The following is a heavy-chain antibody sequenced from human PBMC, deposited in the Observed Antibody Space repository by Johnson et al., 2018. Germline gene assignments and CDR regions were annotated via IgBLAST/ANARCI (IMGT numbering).Heavy chain of an antibody. CDR3: AKDLLPRRTSWGYYYYMDA. V-gene: IGHV3-9*01. Sequence: VQLVESGGGLVQPGRSLRLSCAASGFAFNDYTMHWVRLAPGKGLEWVSGITWNSGRVDYADFVRGRLTISRDNAKNFLFLQMNSLRTEDTALYYCAKDLLPRRTSWGYYYYMDAWGKGTTVTVSS. J-gene: IGHJ6*03. CDR1: GFAFNDYT. D-gene: IGHD2-2*01. CDR2: ITWNSGRV.